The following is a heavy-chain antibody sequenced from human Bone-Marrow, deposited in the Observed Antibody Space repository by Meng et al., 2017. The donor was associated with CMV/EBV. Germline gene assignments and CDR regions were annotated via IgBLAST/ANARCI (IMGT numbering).Heavy chain of an antibody. CDR3: ARDLKDIVVVPAAIIPPSDYYYGMDV. V-gene: IGHV3-11*04. CDR2: ISSSGTNI. Sequence: GESLKISCAASGFTLSDYYMTWIRQAPGKGLEWISYISSSGTNIYFADSVGGRFTISRDSAKNSLYLQMNSLRAEDTAVYYCARDLKDIVVVPAAIIPPSDYYYGMDVWGQGTTVTVSS. J-gene: IGHJ6*02. D-gene: IGHD2-2*02. CDR1: GFTLSDYY.